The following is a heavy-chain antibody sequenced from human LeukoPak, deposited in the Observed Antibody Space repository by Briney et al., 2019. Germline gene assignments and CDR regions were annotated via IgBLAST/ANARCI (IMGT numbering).Heavy chain of an antibody. CDR1: GGSISSGGYY. CDR2: IYYSGST. V-gene: IGHV4-31*03. CDR3: ARGGLVLTGPINWFDP. J-gene: IGHJ5*02. D-gene: IGHD3-9*01. Sequence: SQTLSLTCTVSGGSISSGGYYWSWIRQHPGKGLEWIGYIYYSGSTYYNPSLKSRVTISVDTSKSQFSLKLSSVTAADTAVYYCARGGLVLTGPINWFDPWGQGTLVTVSS.